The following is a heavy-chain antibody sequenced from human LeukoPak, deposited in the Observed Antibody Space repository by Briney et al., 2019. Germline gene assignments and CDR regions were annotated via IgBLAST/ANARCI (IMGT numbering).Heavy chain of an antibody. CDR2: SYYSGST. CDR3: ARDSKPADYYDSSGYYWSLSV. CDR1: GGSFSGYY. V-gene: IGHV4-59*01. Sequence: SETLSLTCAVYGGSFSGYYWSLIRQPPGKGLEWIGYSYYSGSTNYNPSLKSRVTISVDTSKNQFSLKLSSVTAADTAVYYCARDSKPADYYDSSGYYWSLSVWGQGTLVTVSS. D-gene: IGHD3-22*01. J-gene: IGHJ4*02.